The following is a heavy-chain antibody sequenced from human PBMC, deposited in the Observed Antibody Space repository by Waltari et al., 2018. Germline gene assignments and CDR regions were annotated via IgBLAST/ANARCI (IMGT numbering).Heavy chain of an antibody. Sequence: EVQLVESGGDLVQPGGSLKLSCAASGFMFSAADMHWARQASGKGLEGMGRIGGKAENYATAYAASVRGRFTLSRDDSKNTAYLQMNSLETEDTALYYCIRRNYGGDSDMTDWGQGTLVTVSS. CDR1: GFMFSAAD. CDR2: IGGKAENYAT. J-gene: IGHJ4*02. D-gene: IGHD2-21*02. V-gene: IGHV3-73*02. CDR3: IRRNYGGDSDMTD.